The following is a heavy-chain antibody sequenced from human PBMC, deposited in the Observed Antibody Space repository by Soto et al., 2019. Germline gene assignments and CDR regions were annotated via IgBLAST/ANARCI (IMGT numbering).Heavy chain of an antibody. V-gene: IGHV3-9*01. CDR3: VRDGNGYLFDY. D-gene: IGHD3-3*01. CDR2: ITWNSGSL. CDR1: GFTFDDYA. Sequence: EVQLVESGGGLVQPGRSLRLSCAASGFTFDDYAMHWVRQAPGKGLEWVSAITWNSGSLGYADSVKGRFTISRDNAKKSLYLQMNSLRAEDTAFYYCVRDGNGYLFDYWGQGTLVTVSS. J-gene: IGHJ4*02.